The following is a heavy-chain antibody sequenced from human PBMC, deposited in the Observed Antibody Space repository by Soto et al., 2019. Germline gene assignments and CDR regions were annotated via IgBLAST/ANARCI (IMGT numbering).Heavy chain of an antibody. CDR1: GGSITTYY. V-gene: IGHV4-59*01. J-gene: IGHJ4*02. Sequence: SETLSLTCSVSGGSITTYYWHWIRQSPGKGLEWIGYLYYSGSTNYNPSFKSRVNISVDTSKNQFSLKMSSVTAADTAVYYCAREIKAKTFDYWGQGTLVTVSS. D-gene: IGHD3-16*01. CDR3: AREIKAKTFDY. CDR2: LYYSGST.